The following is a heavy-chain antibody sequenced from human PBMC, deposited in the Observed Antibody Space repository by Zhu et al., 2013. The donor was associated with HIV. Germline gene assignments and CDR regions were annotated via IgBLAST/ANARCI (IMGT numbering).Heavy chain of an antibody. CDR2: ISHDGSST. J-gene: IGHJ5*02. D-gene: IGHD3-10*01. V-gene: IGHV3-30*18. CDR1: GFTFSDYA. CDR3: AKDRGFQTPLTLVRGTVS. Sequence: VQLVESGGRVVQPGRSLRLSCAASGFTFSDYAMHWVRQSPGKGLEWVAIISHDGSSTYYVDSVKGRFTISRDNSKNTLYLQMNSLRAEDTAVYFCAKDRGFQTPLTLVRGTVSWGRGSLVSVSS.